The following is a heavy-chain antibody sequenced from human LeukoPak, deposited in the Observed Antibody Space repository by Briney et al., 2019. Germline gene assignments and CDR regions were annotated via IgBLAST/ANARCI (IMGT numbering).Heavy chain of an antibody. J-gene: IGHJ6*03. CDR3: ARIGVATIKYYYCYMDV. V-gene: IGHV4-59*08. Sequence: PSETLSLTCTASGGSISSYYWSWIRQPPGKGLEWIGYIYYSGSTNYNPSLKSRVTISVDTSKNQFSLRLSSVTAADTAVYYCARIGVATIKYYYCYMDVWGKGTTVTISS. D-gene: IGHD3-3*01. CDR2: IYYSGST. CDR1: GGSISSYY.